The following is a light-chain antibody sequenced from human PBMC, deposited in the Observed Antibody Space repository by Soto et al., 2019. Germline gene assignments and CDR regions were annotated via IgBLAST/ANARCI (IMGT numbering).Light chain of an antibody. V-gene: IGLV2-14*01. CDR2: EVS. Sequence: LTQPAWVSGSRGQSITISCTGTISDVGNYKYVSWYQQHPGKAPKLMIYEVSNRPSGVSNRFSGSKSGNTASLTISGLQAEDETDYYCLSYTSSGTYVFGTGTKVTVL. CDR1: ISDVGNYKY. CDR3: LSYTSSGTYV. J-gene: IGLJ1*01.